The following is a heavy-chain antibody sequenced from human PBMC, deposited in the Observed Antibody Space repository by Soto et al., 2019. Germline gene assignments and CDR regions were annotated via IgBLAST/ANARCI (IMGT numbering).Heavy chain of an antibody. CDR2: INAGNDNT. CDR3: ARDKERQRLGGNYYYAMDI. V-gene: IGHV1-3*01. CDR1: GYTFTSYA. J-gene: IGHJ6*02. Sequence: ASVKVSCKASGYTFTSYAMHWVRQAPGQRLEWMGWINAGNDNTKYSQKFQGRVTITRDTSASTAYMELSSLRSEDTAVYYCARDKERQRLGGNYYYAMDIWGQGTTVTVSS. D-gene: IGHD5-12*01.